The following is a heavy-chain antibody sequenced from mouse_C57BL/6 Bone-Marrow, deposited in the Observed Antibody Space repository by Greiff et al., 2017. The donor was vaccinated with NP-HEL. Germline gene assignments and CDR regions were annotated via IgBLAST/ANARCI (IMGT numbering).Heavy chain of an antibody. CDR1: GYTFTNYW. J-gene: IGHJ4*01. CDR2: IYPGGGYT. V-gene: IGHV1-63*01. CDR3: ARCLSYYGSSYYAMDY. D-gene: IGHD1-1*01. Sequence: VHLVESGAELVRPGTSVKMSCKASGYTFTNYWIGWAKQRPGHGLEWIGDIYPGGGYTNYNEKFKGKATLTADKSSSTAYMQFSSLTSEDSAIYYCARCLSYYGSSYYAMDYWGQGTSVTVSS.